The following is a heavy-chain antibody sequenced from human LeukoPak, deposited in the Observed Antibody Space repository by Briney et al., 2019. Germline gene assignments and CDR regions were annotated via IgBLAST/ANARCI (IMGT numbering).Heavy chain of an antibody. Sequence: SQTLSLTCALSGDSVSIKSATWNWIRQSPSRGLEWLGRTFYRSNWYNDSAVSVKSRISISPDTSKNQFSLQLNSVTPDDTAVYYCARDPRVSSGWQFDCWGQGTLVTVSS. CDR3: ARDPRVSSGWQFDC. CDR2: TFYRSNWYN. J-gene: IGHJ4*02. V-gene: IGHV6-1*01. CDR1: GDSVSIKSAT. D-gene: IGHD6-19*01.